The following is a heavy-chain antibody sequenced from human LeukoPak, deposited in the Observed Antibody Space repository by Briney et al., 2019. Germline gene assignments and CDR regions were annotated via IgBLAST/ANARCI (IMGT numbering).Heavy chain of an antibody. CDR1: GGSISSYY. J-gene: IGHJ4*02. CDR2: IYYSGGT. Sequence: PSETLSLTCTVSGGSISSYYWSWIRQPPGKGLEWIGYIYYSGGTNYNPSLKSRVTISVDTSKNQFSLKLSSVTAADTAVYYCARYGYYYDSSGYYLQGPFDYWGQGTLVTVSS. CDR3: ARYGYYYDSSGYYLQGPFDY. D-gene: IGHD3-22*01. V-gene: IGHV4-59*12.